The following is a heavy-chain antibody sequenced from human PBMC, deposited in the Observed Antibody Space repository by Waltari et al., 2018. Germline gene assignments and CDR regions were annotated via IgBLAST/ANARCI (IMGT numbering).Heavy chain of an antibody. D-gene: IGHD3-3*01. CDR3: ARITTEESITGMDV. Sequence: HRVESGGGLVEPGGSLKRSCAASEFTLSNCWMTWVRQSPGKGLEWVANIRGDGSEKYYVDSVKGRFVISRDNAKNILYLQMDSLTVEDTAVYYCARITTEESITGMDVWGQGTTVTVSS. CDR2: IRGDGSEK. J-gene: IGHJ6*02. CDR1: EFTLSNCW. V-gene: IGHV3-7*01.